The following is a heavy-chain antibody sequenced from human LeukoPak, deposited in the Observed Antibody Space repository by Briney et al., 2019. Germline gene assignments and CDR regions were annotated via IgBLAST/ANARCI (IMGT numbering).Heavy chain of an antibody. J-gene: IGHJ4*02. Sequence: ASVKVSCKASGGTSSSYTISWVRQAPGQGLEWMGRIIPILGIANYAQKFQGRVTITADKSTSTAYMELSSLRSEDTAVYYCAREDCSGGSCYPYYDSSGYYSHWGQGTLVTV. D-gene: IGHD3-22*01. CDR3: AREDCSGGSCYPYYDSSGYYSH. CDR2: IIPILGIA. V-gene: IGHV1-69*04. CDR1: GGTSSSYT.